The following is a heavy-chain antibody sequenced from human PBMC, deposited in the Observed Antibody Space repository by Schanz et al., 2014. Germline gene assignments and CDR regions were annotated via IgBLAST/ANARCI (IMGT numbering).Heavy chain of an antibody. CDR3: TTQQLGSHCLYGMDV. J-gene: IGHJ6*02. Sequence: EVQLLESGGTVVQPGGSLRVSCAASGFVFRTFAMYWVRQAPGKGLEWVSAITGSGSKTYYADSVKGRFTIARDNSKNTLFLQMDSLRVEDTAVYYCTTQQLGSHCLYGMDVWGQGTTVTVS. CDR1: GFVFRTFA. D-gene: IGHD6-13*01. CDR2: ITGSGSKT. V-gene: IGHV3-23*01.